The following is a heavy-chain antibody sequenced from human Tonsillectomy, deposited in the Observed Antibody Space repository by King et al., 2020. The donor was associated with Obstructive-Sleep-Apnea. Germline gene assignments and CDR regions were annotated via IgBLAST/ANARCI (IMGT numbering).Heavy chain of an antibody. V-gene: IGHV1-2*02. Sequence: QVQLVESGAEVRKPGASVKVSCKASGYTFTDYYMHWVRQAPGQGLEWMGWVNPNSGGTHYAQRFQGRVTMTRDTSITTAYMELSRLRSDDTAVYYCAREYTNSWREEGLDHWGQGTLVTVSS. CDR2: VNPNSGGT. D-gene: IGHD6-13*01. J-gene: IGHJ4*02. CDR3: AREYTNSWREEGLDH. CDR1: GYTFTDYY.